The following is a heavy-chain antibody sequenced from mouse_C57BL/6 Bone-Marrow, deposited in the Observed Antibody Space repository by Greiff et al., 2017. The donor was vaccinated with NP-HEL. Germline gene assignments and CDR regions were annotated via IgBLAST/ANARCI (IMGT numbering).Heavy chain of an antibody. CDR3: VRGLRRRSYAMDY. Sequence: EVKLVESGGGLVQPKGSLKLSCAASGFSFNTYAMNWVRQAPGKGLEWVARIRSKSNNYATYYADSVKDRFTISRDDSESMLYLQMNNLKTEDTAMYYCVRGLRRRSYAMDYWGQGTSVTVSS. J-gene: IGHJ4*01. CDR2: IRSKSNNYAT. D-gene: IGHD2-4*01. CDR1: GFSFNTYA. V-gene: IGHV10-1*01.